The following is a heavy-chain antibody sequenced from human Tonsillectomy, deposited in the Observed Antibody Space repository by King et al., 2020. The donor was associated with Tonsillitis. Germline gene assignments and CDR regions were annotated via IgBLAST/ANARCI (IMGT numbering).Heavy chain of an antibody. CDR1: GFTFSSYA. Sequence: VQLVESGGDLVQPGGSLRLSCAASGFTFSSYAMNWVRQAPGKGLEWVSGIRDSGISTYYADSVQGRFIISRDNSKNTLYLQVNSLGAEDTAVYYCAKGCYGGSNGAFDIWGQGTMVTVSS. D-gene: IGHD1-26*01. CDR2: IRDSGIST. CDR3: AKGCYGGSNGAFDI. J-gene: IGHJ3*02. V-gene: IGHV3-23*04.